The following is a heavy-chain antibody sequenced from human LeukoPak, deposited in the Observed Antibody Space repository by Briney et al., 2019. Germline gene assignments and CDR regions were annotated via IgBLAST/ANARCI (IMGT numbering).Heavy chain of an antibody. CDR2: IIPIFGTA. CDR3: ARDSGVWGSYRTSAFDI. J-gene: IGHJ3*02. D-gene: IGHD3-16*02. V-gene: IGHV1-69*05. Sequence: ASVKVSCKASGGTFSSYAISWVRQAPGQGLKWMGGIIPIFGTANYAQKFQGRVTITTDESTSTAYMELSSLRSEDTAVYYCARDSGVWGSYRTSAFDIWGQGTMVTVSS. CDR1: GGTFSSYA.